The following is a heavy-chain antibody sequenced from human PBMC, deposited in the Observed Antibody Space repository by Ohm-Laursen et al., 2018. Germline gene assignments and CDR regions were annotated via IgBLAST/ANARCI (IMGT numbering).Heavy chain of an antibody. Sequence: LRLSCTASGFSFSADWMYWVRQAPGKGLEWVANIKQDGSEKYYVDSVKGRFTISRDNAKNSLYLQMNSLRADDTAVYYCARGAYASWGQGTLVTVSS. CDR1: GFSFSADW. CDR2: IKQDGSEK. D-gene: IGHD3-16*01. J-gene: IGHJ5*02. V-gene: IGHV3-7*01. CDR3: ARGAYAS.